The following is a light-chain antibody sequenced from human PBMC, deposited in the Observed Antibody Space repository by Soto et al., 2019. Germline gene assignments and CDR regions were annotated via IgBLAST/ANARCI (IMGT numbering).Light chain of an antibody. J-gene: IGKJ1*01. CDR2: GAS. Sequence: EIVLTQSPGTLSLSPGERATLSCRASQSVSSSYLAWYQQKPGQAPRLLIYGASSRATGIPDRFSGSGSGTDFTLTISSLQPEDFATYFCLQHNNYPPTFGQGTKVDIK. CDR3: LQHNNYPPT. V-gene: IGKV3-20*01. CDR1: QSVSSSY.